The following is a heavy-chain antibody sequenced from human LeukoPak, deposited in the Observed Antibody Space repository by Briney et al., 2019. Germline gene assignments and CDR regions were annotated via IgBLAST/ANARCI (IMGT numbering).Heavy chain of an antibody. J-gene: IGHJ2*01. D-gene: IGHD3-9*01. Sequence: PSETLSLTCTVSGGSISSYYWSWTRQPPGKGLEWIGYISYSGNTNYNPSLKSRVTISVDTSKNQFSLKLSSVTAADTAVYYCARHTTYFDILAGYSPFWYFDLWGRGTLVTVSS. CDR2: ISYSGNT. CDR1: GGSISSYY. CDR3: ARHTTYFDILAGYSPFWYFDL. V-gene: IGHV4-59*01.